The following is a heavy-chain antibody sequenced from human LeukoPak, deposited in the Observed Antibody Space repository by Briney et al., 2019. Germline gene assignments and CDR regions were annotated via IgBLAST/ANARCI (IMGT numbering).Heavy chain of an antibody. CDR2: ISGSGGST. CDR1: GFTFSSYA. CDR3: ARQSGFRGYYYGMDV. V-gene: IGHV3-23*01. D-gene: IGHD5-12*01. J-gene: IGHJ6*02. Sequence: GGSLRLSCAASGFTFSSYAMSWVRQAPGKGLEWVSGISGSGGSTYYPGSVKGRFTISRENAKNSLYLQMNSLRAGDTAVYYCARQSGFRGYYYGMDVWGQGTTVTVSS.